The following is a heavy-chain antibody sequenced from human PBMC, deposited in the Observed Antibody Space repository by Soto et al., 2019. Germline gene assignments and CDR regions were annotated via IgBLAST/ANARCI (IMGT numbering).Heavy chain of an antibody. CDR3: ARFSYCTNGVCTLDPYPRPTREYYYGMDV. J-gene: IGHJ6*02. V-gene: IGHV1-3*01. CDR2: IIAGNGNT. CDR1: GYTFTNYA. D-gene: IGHD2-8*01. Sequence: ASVKVSCKASGYTFTNYAMHWVRQAPGQRLEWMGWIIAGNGNTKYSQKFQGRVTITRDTSASTAYMELRSLRSADTAVYYCARFSYCTNGVCTLDPYPRPTREYYYGMDVWGQGTTVTVSS.